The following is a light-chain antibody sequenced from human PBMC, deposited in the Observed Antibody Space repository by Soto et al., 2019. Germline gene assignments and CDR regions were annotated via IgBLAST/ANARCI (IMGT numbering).Light chain of an antibody. Sequence: EIVLTQSPATLSLSPGERATLSCRASQSVNNYLAWYQQKPGQAPRQLIYDASTRASGIPARFSGSGSGTDFTLTITSLEPEDFAVYYCQQRSNWPPAFGPGTKVDIK. CDR3: QQRSNWPPA. CDR1: QSVNNY. V-gene: IGKV3-11*01. CDR2: DAS. J-gene: IGKJ3*01.